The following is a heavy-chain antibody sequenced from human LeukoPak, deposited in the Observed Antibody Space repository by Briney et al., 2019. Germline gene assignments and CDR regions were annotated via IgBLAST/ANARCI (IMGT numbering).Heavy chain of an antibody. J-gene: IGHJ4*02. Sequence: SGTLSLTCAVSGGSISSSNWRSWVRQPPGKGLEWIGEIYHSGSTNYNPSLKSRVTISVNKSKNQFSLKLNSVTAADTAVYYCARDDSSGSLPYWGRGTLVTVSS. D-gene: IGHD3-22*01. CDR1: GGSISSSNW. CDR3: ARDDSSGSLPY. V-gene: IGHV4-4*02. CDR2: IYHSGST.